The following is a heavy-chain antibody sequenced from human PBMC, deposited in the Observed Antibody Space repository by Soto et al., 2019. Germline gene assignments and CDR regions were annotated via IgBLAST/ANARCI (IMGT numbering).Heavy chain of an antibody. V-gene: IGHV5-51*01. Sequence: GESLKISCKGSGYSFTSYWIGWVRQMPGKGLEWMGIIYPGDSDTRYSPSFQGQVTTSADKSISTAYLQWSSLKASDTAMYYCARVRNRYDYIWGSYPGDAFDIWGQGTMVTVSS. D-gene: IGHD3-16*01. CDR2: IYPGDSDT. J-gene: IGHJ3*02. CDR1: GYSFTSYW. CDR3: ARVRNRYDYIWGSYPGDAFDI.